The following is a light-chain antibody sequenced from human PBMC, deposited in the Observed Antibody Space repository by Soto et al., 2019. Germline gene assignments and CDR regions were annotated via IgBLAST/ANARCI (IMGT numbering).Light chain of an antibody. Sequence: EVVLTQSPGTLSLSPGERGTLSCRASQSISSYLAWYQQKPGQAPRLLIYDASSRATGIPDRFSGSGSGTDFTLAVSRLEAEDFAVYYCQQYGSSPKTFGQGTKVEVK. CDR1: QSISSY. J-gene: IGKJ1*01. CDR2: DAS. V-gene: IGKV3-20*01. CDR3: QQYGSSPKT.